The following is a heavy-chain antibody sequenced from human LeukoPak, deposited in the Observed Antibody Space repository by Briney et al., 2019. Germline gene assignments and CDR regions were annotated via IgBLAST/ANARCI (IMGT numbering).Heavy chain of an antibody. J-gene: IGHJ4*02. Sequence: PGGSLRLSRAASGFTFSDYYMSWIRQAPGKGLEWVSYISSSGSTIYYADSVKGRFTISRDNAKNSLYLQMNSLRAEDTAVYYCARDRFVSSSWYDYWGQGTLVTVSS. CDR3: ARDRFVSSSWYDY. CDR2: ISSSGSTI. V-gene: IGHV3-11*01. CDR1: GFTFSDYY. D-gene: IGHD6-13*01.